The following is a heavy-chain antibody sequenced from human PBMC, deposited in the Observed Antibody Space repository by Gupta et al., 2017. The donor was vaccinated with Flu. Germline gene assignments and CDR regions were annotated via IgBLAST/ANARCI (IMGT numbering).Heavy chain of an antibody. CDR1: GFTFSSYW. J-gene: IGHJ5*02. V-gene: IGHV3-74*01. Sequence: EVQLVESGGGLVQPGGSLRLSCAASGFTFSSYWMHWVRQAPGKGLVWVSRINSDGSSTSYADSVKGRFTISRDNAKNTLYLQMNSLRAEDTAVYYCASLFGTGTTYDWFDPWGQGTLVTVSS. D-gene: IGHD1-7*01. CDR2: INSDGSST. CDR3: ASLFGTGTTYDWFDP.